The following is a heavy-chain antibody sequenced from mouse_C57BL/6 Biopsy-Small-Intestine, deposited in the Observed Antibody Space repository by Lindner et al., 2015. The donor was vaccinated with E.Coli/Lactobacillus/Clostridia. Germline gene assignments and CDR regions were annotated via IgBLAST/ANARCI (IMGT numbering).Heavy chain of an antibody. Sequence: SVKVSCKASGGTFSNSAISWVRQAPGQGLEWMGSILPVLDVSYYAQRFQGRVTITADKSTGTAYMDLTSLRSEDTAVYYCARFGVGYHYHAMDLWGQGTTVTVSS. J-gene: IGHJ1*01. CDR3: ARFGVGYHYHAMDL. D-gene: IGHD3-1*01. V-gene: IGHV1-77*01. CDR2: ILPVLDVS. CDR1: GGTFSNSA.